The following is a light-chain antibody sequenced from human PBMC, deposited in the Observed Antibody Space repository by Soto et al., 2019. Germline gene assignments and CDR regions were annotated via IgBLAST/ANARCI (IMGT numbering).Light chain of an antibody. CDR2: GAS. CDR1: QSISGT. Sequence: EIVMTQSPATLSVSPGGRATLSGRASQSISGTLAWYQQTPGQAPRLLIYGASTRATSFPARFSGSGSGTDFTLTISSLQSEDFAVYYCQQYNNWPWTFGQGTKVDIK. V-gene: IGKV3-15*01. J-gene: IGKJ1*01. CDR3: QQYNNWPWT.